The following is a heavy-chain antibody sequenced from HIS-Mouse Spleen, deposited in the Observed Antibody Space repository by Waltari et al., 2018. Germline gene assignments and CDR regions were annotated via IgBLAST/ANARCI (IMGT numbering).Heavy chain of an antibody. J-gene: IGHJ2*01. CDR1: GGSISSSSYY. Sequence: QLQLQESGPGLVKPSETLSLTCTVSGGSISSSSYYWGWIRQPPGKGLEWVGRIYYSGSTSYNPSIKSRGTISVDTSKNQFSLKLSSVTAADTAVYYCAREIPYSSSWYDWYFDLWGRGTLVTVSS. CDR3: AREIPYSSSWYDWYFDL. D-gene: IGHD6-13*01. CDR2: IYYSGST. V-gene: IGHV4-39*07.